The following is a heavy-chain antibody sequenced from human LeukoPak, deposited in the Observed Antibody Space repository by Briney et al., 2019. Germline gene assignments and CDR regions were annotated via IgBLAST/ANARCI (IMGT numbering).Heavy chain of an antibody. J-gene: IGHJ4*02. CDR3: ARAQWYSSGWYMNRGYFDY. Sequence: SETLSLTCTVSGGSISSYYWSWIRQHPGKGLEWIGYIYYSGSTYYNPSLKSRVTISVDTSKNQFSLKLSSVTAADTAVYYCARAQWYSSGWYMNRGYFDYWGQGTLVTVSS. V-gene: IGHV4-59*06. CDR2: IYYSGST. CDR1: GGSISSYY. D-gene: IGHD6-19*01.